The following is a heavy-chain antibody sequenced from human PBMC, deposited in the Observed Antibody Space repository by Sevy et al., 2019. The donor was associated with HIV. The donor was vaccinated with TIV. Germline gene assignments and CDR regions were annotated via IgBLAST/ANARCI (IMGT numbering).Heavy chain of an antibody. V-gene: IGHV1-18*01. CDR1: GYTFTNYH. D-gene: IGHD1-26*01. CDR2: ITPNNGNT. J-gene: IGHJ1*01. Sequence: ASVKVSCKASGYTFTNYHITWVRQAPGQGLEWMGWITPNNGNTNYARRLQGRVTMTTDTSTATAYMELRSLRSDDTAVYYCARAPSGSQGPGQYFHHWGQGTLFTVSS. CDR3: ARAPSGSQGPGQYFHH.